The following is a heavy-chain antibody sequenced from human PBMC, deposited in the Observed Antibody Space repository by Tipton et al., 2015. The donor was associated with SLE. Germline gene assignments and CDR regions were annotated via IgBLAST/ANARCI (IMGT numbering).Heavy chain of an antibody. CDR2: ISSSGSTI. V-gene: IGHV3-48*03. CDR1: GFTFSSYE. J-gene: IGHJ4*02. Sequence: SLRLSCAASGFTFSSYEMNWVRQAPGKGLEWVSYISSSGSTIYYADSVKGRFTISRDNAKNSLYLQMNSLRAEDTAVYYCARDRPGWGSFFDYWGQGPLVTVSS. D-gene: IGHD7-27*01. CDR3: ARDRPGWGSFFDY.